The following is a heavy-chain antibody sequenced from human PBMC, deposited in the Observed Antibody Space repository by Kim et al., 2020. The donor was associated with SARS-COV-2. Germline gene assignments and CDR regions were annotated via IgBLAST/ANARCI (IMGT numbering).Heavy chain of an antibody. Sequence: GGSLRLSCTVSGFNFRSYYMAWVRQAPGKGLEWVADISHGGGTTKYLDSVEGRFTISRDDAKNSLYLVMNSLRGEDTAVYYCVRAGFSTNWSFACWGQGT. CDR2: ISHGGGTT. V-gene: IGHV3-7*01. CDR1: GFNFRSYY. CDR3: VRAGFSTNWSFAC. D-gene: IGHD3-3*01. J-gene: IGHJ4*02.